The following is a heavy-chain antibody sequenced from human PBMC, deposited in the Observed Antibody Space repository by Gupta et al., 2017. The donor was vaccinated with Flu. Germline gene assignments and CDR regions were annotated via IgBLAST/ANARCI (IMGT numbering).Heavy chain of an antibody. CDR1: GGSISSYY. Sequence: QVQLQESGPGLVKPSGTLSLTCTVSGGSISSYYWSWIRQPAGKGLEWIGRIYTSGSTNYNPSLKSRGTVSVHTSKNQFSLKLSSVTAADTAVYYCARDNGDSGYGATLSNEYYYYYGMDVWGQGTTVTVSS. D-gene: IGHD5-12*01. V-gene: IGHV4-4*07. CDR2: IYTSGST. CDR3: ARDNGDSGYGATLSNEYYYYYGMDV. J-gene: IGHJ6*02.